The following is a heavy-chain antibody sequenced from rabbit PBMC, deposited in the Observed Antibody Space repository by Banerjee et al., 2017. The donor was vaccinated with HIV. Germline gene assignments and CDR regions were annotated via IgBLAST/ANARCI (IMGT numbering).Heavy chain of an antibody. J-gene: IGHJ4*01. CDR2: IYSGSSGYN. CDR3: ARGTYTNTYYGLNL. D-gene: IGHD1-1*01. V-gene: IGHV1S45*01. CDR1: GFTISSSYW. Sequence: QEQLEESGGDLVQPEGSLTLTCTASGFTISSSYWICWVRQAPGKGLEWIACIYSGSSGYNHYASWAKGRFTISKTSSTTVTLQMTSLTAADTATYFCARGTYTNTYYGLNLWGPGTLVTVS.